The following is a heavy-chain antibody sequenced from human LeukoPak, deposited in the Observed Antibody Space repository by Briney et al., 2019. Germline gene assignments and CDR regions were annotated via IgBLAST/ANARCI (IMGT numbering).Heavy chain of an antibody. CDR3: ARVPNTAGFYFDY. CDR2: ISSSMSYI. J-gene: IGHJ4*02. D-gene: IGHD5-18*01. V-gene: IGHV3-21*01. CDR1: GLTFSSYS. Sequence: GGSLRLSCAASGLTFSSYSMNWVREAPGKGLGWVSSISSSMSYIYYADSVKGRLTISTDNAKTSLYLQMNSLRAEDTAVYYCARVPNTAGFYFDYWGQGTLVTVSS.